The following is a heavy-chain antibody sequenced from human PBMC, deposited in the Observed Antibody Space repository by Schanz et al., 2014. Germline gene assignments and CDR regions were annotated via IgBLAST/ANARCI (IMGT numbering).Heavy chain of an antibody. V-gene: IGHV3-23*01. CDR1: GFTFNSYA. CDR3: ARANYRRKINFDY. CDR2: ISHSGGSK. J-gene: IGHJ4*02. Sequence: DVQLLESGGGLVQPGGSLRLSCAASGFTFNSYAMTWVRQAPGKGLEWVSSISHSGGSKYYADSVKGRFTISRDNSKTTLSLQMNSLRAEDTAVYYCARANYRRKINFDYWGRGTLVTVSS. D-gene: IGHD3-10*01.